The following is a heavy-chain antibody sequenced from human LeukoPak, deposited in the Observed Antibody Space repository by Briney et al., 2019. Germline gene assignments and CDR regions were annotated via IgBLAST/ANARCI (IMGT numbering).Heavy chain of an antibody. D-gene: IGHD6-6*01. CDR3: ARSEHSSSSFDY. V-gene: IGHV3-21*01. J-gene: IGHJ4*02. CDR1: GFTLSSYS. CDR2: ISSSSTHI. Sequence: GVSLRLSCAASGFTLSSYSMNWVRQAPGKGLEWVSYISSSSTHIYYADSVKGRFTISRDNARNSLYLQMNSLRAEDTAIYYCARSEHSSSSFDYWGQGTLVTVSS.